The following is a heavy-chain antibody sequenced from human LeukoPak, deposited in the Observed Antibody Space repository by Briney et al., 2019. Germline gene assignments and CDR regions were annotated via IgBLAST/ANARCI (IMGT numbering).Heavy chain of an antibody. V-gene: IGHV3-53*01. Sequence: GGSLRLSCAASGFTFSSYWMSWVRQAPGKGLEWVSVIYSGGSTYYADSVKGRFTISRDNSKNTLYLQMNSLRAEDTAVYYCARGVTAMDYWGQGTLVTVSS. CDR2: IYSGGST. CDR3: ARGVTAMDY. D-gene: IGHD2-21*02. CDR1: GFTFSSYW. J-gene: IGHJ4*02.